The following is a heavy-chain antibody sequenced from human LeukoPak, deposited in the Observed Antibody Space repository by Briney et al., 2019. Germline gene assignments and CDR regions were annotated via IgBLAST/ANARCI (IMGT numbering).Heavy chain of an antibody. D-gene: IGHD3-3*01. V-gene: IGHV4-34*01. Sequence: SETLSLTCAVYGGSFSGYYWSWIRQPPGKGLEWIGEINHSGSTNYNPSLKSRVTISVDTSKNQFSLKLSSVTAADTAAYYCARPARDFWSGYYINWFDPWGQGTLVTVSS. CDR3: ARPARDFWSGYYINWFDP. J-gene: IGHJ5*02. CDR2: INHSGST. CDR1: GGSFSGYY.